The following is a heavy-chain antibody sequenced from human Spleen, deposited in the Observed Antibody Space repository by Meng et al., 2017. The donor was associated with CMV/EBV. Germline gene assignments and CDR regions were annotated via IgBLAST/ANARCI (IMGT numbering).Heavy chain of an antibody. CDR1: GGSVSSGGFY. Sequence: GSLRLSCSVSGGSVSSGGFYWSWVRQSPGKGLEWIGYIYYSGSTNYNPSLKSRVTISVDTSKNQFSLKLSSVTAADTAVYYCARETIFGVVRGFDYWGQGTLVTVSS. V-gene: IGHV4-61*08. CDR2: IYYSGST. J-gene: IGHJ4*02. D-gene: IGHD3-3*01. CDR3: ARETIFGVVRGFDY.